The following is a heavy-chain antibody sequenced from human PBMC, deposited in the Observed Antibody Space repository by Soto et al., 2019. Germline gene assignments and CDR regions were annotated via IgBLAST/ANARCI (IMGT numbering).Heavy chain of an antibody. V-gene: IGHV1-2*04. Sequence: ASVKVSCKASGYTFTAYYVHWVRQAPGQGLEWMGWVNPKSGDTKFAQEFQDWVTMTRDPSINTAYMELSSLRSDDTAVYFCAGDLGDLFYF. D-gene: IGHD3-10*01. CDR2: VNPKSGDT. CDR3: AGDLGDLFYF. CDR1: GYTFTAYY. J-gene: IGHJ1*01.